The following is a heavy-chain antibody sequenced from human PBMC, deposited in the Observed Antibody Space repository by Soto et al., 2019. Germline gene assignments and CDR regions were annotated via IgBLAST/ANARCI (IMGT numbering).Heavy chain of an antibody. J-gene: IGHJ6*02. D-gene: IGHD6-19*01. CDR3: AKDLHLAVAPLARPDYYYYGMDV. CDR1: VFTFSSYG. Sequence: GSLRLSCAASVFTFSSYGMHWVRQAPDKGLEWVAVISYDGSNKYYADSVKGRFTISRDNSKNTLYLQMNSLRAEDTAVYYCAKDLHLAVAPLARPDYYYYGMDVWGQGTTVTVSS. V-gene: IGHV3-30*18. CDR2: ISYDGSNK.